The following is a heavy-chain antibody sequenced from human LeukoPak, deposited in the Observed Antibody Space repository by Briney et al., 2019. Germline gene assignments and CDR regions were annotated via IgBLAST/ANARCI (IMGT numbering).Heavy chain of an antibody. CDR1: GYTFTSYY. CDR3: ARGPLRTGYYDFWSGYYEGYWFDP. D-gene: IGHD3-3*01. Sequence: GASVKVSCKASGYTFTSYYMHWVRQAPGQGLEWMGIINPSGGSTSYAQKFQGRVTMTRDMSTSTVYMELSSLRSEDTAVYYCARGPLRTGYYDFWSGYYEGYWFDPWGQGTLVTVSS. V-gene: IGHV1-46*01. CDR2: INPSGGST. J-gene: IGHJ5*02.